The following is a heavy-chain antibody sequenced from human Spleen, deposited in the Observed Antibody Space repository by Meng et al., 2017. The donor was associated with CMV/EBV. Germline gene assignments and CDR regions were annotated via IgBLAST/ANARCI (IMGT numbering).Heavy chain of an antibody. D-gene: IGHD6-19*01. CDR2: IKQDGSEE. Sequence: GGSLRLSCAASGFTFSTYWMTWVRQAPGQGLEWVASIKQDGSEEYYVDSVKGRFTISRDNAKSSLYLQMNGLRGEETAVYYCARDPYSGYSSGWGSDWGQGTLVTVSS. J-gene: IGHJ4*02. V-gene: IGHV3-7*01. CDR1: GFTFSTYW. CDR3: ARDPYSGYSSGWGSD.